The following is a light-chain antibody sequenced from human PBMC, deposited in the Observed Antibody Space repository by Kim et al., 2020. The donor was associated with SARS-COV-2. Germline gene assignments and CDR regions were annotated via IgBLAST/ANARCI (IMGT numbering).Light chain of an antibody. Sequence: GKSTTLANRASKRRSNNVAWYQQKTGQAARILRYGASTRATGIPARFSASESGKEFTITIRSLQSEDFAVYYCQQYDNWTLTLGGETKVDIK. J-gene: IGKJ4*01. CDR1: KRRSNN. CDR2: GAS. V-gene: IGKV3-15*01. CDR3: QQYDNWTLT.